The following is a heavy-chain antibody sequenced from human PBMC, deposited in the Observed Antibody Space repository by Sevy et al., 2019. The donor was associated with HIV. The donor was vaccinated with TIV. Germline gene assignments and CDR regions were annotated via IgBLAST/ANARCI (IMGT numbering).Heavy chain of an antibody. V-gene: IGHV3-53*01. D-gene: IGHD5-18*01. CDR2: IYSGGST. CDR3: ARGGTGDTDYYGMDV. CDR1: GFTVSSNY. J-gene: IGHJ6*02. Sequence: GGSLRLSCAASGFTVSSNYMSWVRQAPGKGLEWVSVIYSGGSTYYADSGKGRFTISRDNSKNTLYLQMNSLGAEDTAVYYCARGGTGDTDYYGMDVWGQGTTVTVSS.